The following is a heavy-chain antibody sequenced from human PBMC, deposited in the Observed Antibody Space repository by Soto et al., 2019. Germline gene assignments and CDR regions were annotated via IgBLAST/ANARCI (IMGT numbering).Heavy chain of an antibody. CDR1: GYTFTSYG. CDR3: AIPFEYQLPRDY. V-gene: IGHV1-18*04. D-gene: IGHD2-2*01. J-gene: IGHJ4*02. CDR2: ISAYNGNT. Sequence: PSVKVSCKASGYTFTSYGISWVRQAPGQGLEWMGWISAYNGNTNYAQKLQGRVTMTTDTSTSTAYMELRSLRSDDTAVYYCAIPFEYQLPRDYWGQGTLVTVSS.